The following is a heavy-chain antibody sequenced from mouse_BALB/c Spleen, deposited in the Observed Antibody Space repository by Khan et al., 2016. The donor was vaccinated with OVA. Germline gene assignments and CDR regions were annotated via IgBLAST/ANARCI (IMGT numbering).Heavy chain of an antibody. CDR1: GFAFNSYD. CDR2: ISSTGTYT. Sequence: EVELVESGGGLVKPGGSLKLSCEVSGFAFNSYDMSWVRQTPEKRLEWVATISSTGTYTYYPDSVKGRFTISRDTARNPLYLQMSSLRSEDTALYYCTRPSYYGNPWFTYWGQGGLVTVAA. D-gene: IGHD2-10*01. CDR3: TRPSYYGNPWFTY. V-gene: IGHV5-9*02. J-gene: IGHJ3*01.